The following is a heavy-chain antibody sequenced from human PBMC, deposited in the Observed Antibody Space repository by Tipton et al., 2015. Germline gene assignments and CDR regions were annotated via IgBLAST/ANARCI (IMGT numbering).Heavy chain of an antibody. D-gene: IGHD3-16*01. J-gene: IGHJ4*02. V-gene: IGHV3-7*01. CDR1: GFTFSNYW. CDR3: SRVGDF. Sequence: SLRLSCAVSGFTFSNYWMSWVRQSPGKGLEWVANIKYDGSEIQYVDSVKGRFTISRDNAEKSLHLQMSSLRVEDTAVYHCSRVGDFWGQGTLVTVSS. CDR2: IKYDGSEI.